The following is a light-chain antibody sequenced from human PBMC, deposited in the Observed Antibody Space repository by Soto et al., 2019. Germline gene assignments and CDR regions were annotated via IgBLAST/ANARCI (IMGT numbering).Light chain of an antibody. CDR2: GVS. CDR1: QNINNW. CDR3: QQYHNWPLT. Sequence: PGDRVTITCRASQNINNWLAWYQQRPGQAPRLLIYGVSTRAPGIPARFSGSGSGTEFTLTISSLQSEDFAVYYCQQYHNWPLTFGGGTKVDIK. V-gene: IGKV3-15*01. J-gene: IGKJ4*01.